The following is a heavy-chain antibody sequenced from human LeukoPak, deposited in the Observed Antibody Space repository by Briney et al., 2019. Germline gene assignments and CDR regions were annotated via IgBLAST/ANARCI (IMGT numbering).Heavy chain of an antibody. CDR3: ATGYYYDSRGYYTFGY. Sequence: GGSLRLSCAASGFTFSKYWMHWVRQVPGKGLVWVSLINGDGSTTNYADFVKGRFTISRDNAKNTLSLQVNSLRAEDTAVYYCATGYYYDSRGYYTFGYWGQGTLVTVSS. D-gene: IGHD3-22*01. CDR1: GFTFSKYW. CDR2: INGDGSTT. J-gene: IGHJ1*01. V-gene: IGHV3-74*01.